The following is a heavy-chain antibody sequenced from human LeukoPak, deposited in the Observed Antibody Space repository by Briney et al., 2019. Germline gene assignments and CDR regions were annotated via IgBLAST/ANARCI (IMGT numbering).Heavy chain of an antibody. CDR3: ASGGVVRDGYNLDY. Sequence: GGSLRLSCAASGFTFSSYSMNWVRQAPGKGLEWVSSISSSSSYIYYADSVKGRFTISRDNAKNSLYLQMNSLRAEDTAVYYCASGGVVRDGYNLDYWGQGTLVTVSS. CDR2: ISSSSSYI. CDR1: GFTFSSYS. J-gene: IGHJ4*02. D-gene: IGHD5-24*01. V-gene: IGHV3-21*01.